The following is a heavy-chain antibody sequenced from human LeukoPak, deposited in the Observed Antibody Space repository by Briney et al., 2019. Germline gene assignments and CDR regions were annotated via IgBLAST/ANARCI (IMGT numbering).Heavy chain of an antibody. CDR3: ARVLRAHFDY. CDR1: GGSISSGSYY. CDR2: IYTSGST. D-gene: IGHD2/OR15-2a*01. J-gene: IGHJ4*02. Sequence: SETLSLTCTVSGGSISSGSYYWSWIRQPAGKGLEWIGRIYTSGSTYYNPSLKSRVTISVDTSKNQFSLKLSSVTAADTAVYYCARVLRAHFDYWGQGTLVTVSS. V-gene: IGHV4-61*02.